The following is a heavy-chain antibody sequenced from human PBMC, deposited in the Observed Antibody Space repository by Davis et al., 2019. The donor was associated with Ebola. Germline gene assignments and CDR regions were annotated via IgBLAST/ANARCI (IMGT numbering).Heavy chain of an antibody. V-gene: IGHV1-2*06. J-gene: IGHJ4*02. CDR1: GYTFTRHS. CDR3: ARDIVFSVYDENFDY. Sequence: ASVKVSCKASGYTFTRHSMNWVRQAPGQGLEWMGRINPNSGGTNYAQKFQGRVTMTRDTSISTAYMELSRLRSDDTAVYYCARDIVFSVYDENFDYWGQGTLVTVSS. CDR2: INPNSGGT. D-gene: IGHD5/OR15-5a*01.